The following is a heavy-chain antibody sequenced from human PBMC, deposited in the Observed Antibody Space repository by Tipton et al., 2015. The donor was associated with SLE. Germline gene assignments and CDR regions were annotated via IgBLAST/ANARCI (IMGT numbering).Heavy chain of an antibody. D-gene: IGHD2-2*01. CDR2: ICCGGST. Sequence: TLSLTCTVSGGSITNYYWGWVRQPAGKGLEWIGRICCGGSTKYNPSHDSRVSLSVDASKDQFSLKLSSVTAADTAVYYCVVCSPSSCSYFDYWGQGRLVTVSS. CDR3: VVCSPSSCSYFDY. CDR1: GGSITNYY. J-gene: IGHJ4*02. V-gene: IGHV4-4*07.